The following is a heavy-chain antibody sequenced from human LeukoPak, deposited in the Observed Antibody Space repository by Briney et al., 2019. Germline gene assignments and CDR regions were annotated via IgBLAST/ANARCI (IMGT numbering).Heavy chain of an antibody. D-gene: IGHD3-3*01. CDR3: ASLGGYDLWSGYYRDNYYFDY. Sequence: PGGSLRLSCAASGFTFSSYAMHWVRQAPGKGLEWVAVISYDGSNKYYADSVKGRFTISRDNSKNTLYLQMNSLRAEDTAVYYCASLGGYDLWSGYYRDNYYFDYWGQGTLVTVSS. J-gene: IGHJ4*02. CDR2: ISYDGSNK. V-gene: IGHV3-30-3*01. CDR1: GFTFSSYA.